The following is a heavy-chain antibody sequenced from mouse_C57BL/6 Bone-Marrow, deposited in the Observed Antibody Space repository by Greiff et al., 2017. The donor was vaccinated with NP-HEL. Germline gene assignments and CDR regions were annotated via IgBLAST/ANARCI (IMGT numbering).Heavy chain of an antibody. D-gene: IGHD1-1*02. J-gene: IGHJ2*01. V-gene: IGHV1-52*01. CDR1: GYTFTSYW. Sequence: QVQLQQPGAELVRPGSSVKLSCKASGYTFTSYWMHWVKQRPIQGLEWIGNIDPSDSETHYNQKFKDKATLIVDKSSSTAYMQLSSLTSEDSAVYYCAREGYYGSYYFDYWGQGTTLTVSS. CDR3: AREGYYGSYYFDY. CDR2: IDPSDSET.